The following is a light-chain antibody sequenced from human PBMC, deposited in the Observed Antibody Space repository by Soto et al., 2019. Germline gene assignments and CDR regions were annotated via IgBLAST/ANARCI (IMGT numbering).Light chain of an antibody. V-gene: IGKV3-20*01. CDR1: QSVSSSY. J-gene: IGKJ3*01. CDR2: GAS. CDR3: QQYGSSPSFT. Sequence: EIVLTQSPGTLSLSPGERATLSCRASQSVSSSYLAWYQQKPGQAPRLLIYGASSRATGIPHRFSGNGSGTDFTLTISRLEPEDFAVYYCQQYGSSPSFTFGPGNKVYIK.